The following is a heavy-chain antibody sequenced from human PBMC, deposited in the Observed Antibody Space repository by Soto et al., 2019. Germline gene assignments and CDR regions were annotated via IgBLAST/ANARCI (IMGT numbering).Heavy chain of an antibody. CDR1: GFTFSSYA. CDR2: ISGSGGST. J-gene: IGHJ6*02. V-gene: IGHV3-23*01. CDR3: AKAMGRRYCSGGSCNVGMDV. D-gene: IGHD2-15*01. Sequence: QSGGSLRLSCAASGFTFSSYAMSWVRQAPGKGLEWVSAISGSGGSTYYADSVKGRFTISRDNSKNTLYLQMNSLRAEDTAVYYCAKAMGRRYCSGGSCNVGMDVWGQGTTVTVSS.